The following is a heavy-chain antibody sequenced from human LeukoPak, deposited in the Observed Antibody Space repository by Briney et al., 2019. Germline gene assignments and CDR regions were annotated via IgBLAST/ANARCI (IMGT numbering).Heavy chain of an antibody. CDR3: ARGGSRSRRGDDAFDI. Sequence: GASVKVSCKASGYTFTNYAMNWVRQAPGQGLEWMGWISAYNGNTELAQRFRGRVTLATDASTSTAYVELGSLTSDDTAVYFCARGGSRSRRGDDAFDIWGQGTMVTVSS. J-gene: IGHJ3*02. D-gene: IGHD3-10*01. CDR1: GYTFTNYA. V-gene: IGHV1-18*01. CDR2: ISAYNGNT.